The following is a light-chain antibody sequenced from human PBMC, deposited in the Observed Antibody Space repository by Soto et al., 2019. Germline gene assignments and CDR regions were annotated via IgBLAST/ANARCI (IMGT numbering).Light chain of an antibody. CDR2: WAS. CDR3: HQYHFTPGT. V-gene: IGKV4-1*01. Sequence: DIVMTQSPDSLPVSLGERATINCKSSQSILHRTDNKSSLAWYQQRAGQPPKLLLFWASTRQSGVPDRFSGTGSGTDFTLNISSLQAEDVELYLCHQYHFTPGTFGQGTKVDIK. J-gene: IGKJ1*01. CDR1: QSILHRTDNKSS.